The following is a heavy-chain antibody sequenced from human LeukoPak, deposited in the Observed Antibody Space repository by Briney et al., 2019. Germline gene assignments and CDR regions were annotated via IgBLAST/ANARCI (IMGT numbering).Heavy chain of an antibody. V-gene: IGHV3-15*01. CDR2: IKSKTDGGTT. Sequence: GGSLRLPCGVSGFTFSNAWMSWVRQAPGKGLEWVGRIKSKTDGGTTDYAAPVKGRFTISRDDSKNTLYLQMNSLKTEDTAVYYCTTSDGYNGFDYWGQGTLVTVSS. D-gene: IGHD5-24*01. CDR1: GFTFSNAW. CDR3: TTSDGYNGFDY. J-gene: IGHJ4*02.